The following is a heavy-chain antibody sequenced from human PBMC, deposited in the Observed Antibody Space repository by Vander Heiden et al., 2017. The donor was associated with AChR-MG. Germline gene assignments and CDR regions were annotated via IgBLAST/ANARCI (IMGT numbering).Heavy chain of an antibody. CDR1: GFTFDDYA. CDR3: AKGTYGSGSCPDY. CDR2: ISWNSGSI. V-gene: IGHV3-9*01. Sequence: EVQLVESGGGLVQPGRSLRLSWAASGFTFDDYAMHWVRQAPGKGLEWVSGISWNSGSIGYADSVKGRFTISRDNAKNSLYLQMNSLRAEDTALYYCAKGTYGSGSCPDYWGQGTLVTVSS. J-gene: IGHJ4*02. D-gene: IGHD3-10*01.